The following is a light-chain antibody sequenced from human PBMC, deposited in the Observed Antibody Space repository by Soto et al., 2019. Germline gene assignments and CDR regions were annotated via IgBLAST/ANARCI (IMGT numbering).Light chain of an antibody. Sequence: EIVMTQSPATLSVSPGERATLSCRASQSVSSNLAWSQQKLGQVPSLLIYGESTRATGIHARFSGSGSGTEFTLTISSLQSEDFAVYYCQQYNNWPPLTFGGGTKVEIK. V-gene: IGKV3-15*01. J-gene: IGKJ4*01. CDR3: QQYNNWPPLT. CDR1: QSVSSN. CDR2: GES.